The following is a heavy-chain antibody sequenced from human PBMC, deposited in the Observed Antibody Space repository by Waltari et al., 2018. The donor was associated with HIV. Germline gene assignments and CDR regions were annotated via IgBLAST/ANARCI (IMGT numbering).Heavy chain of an antibody. Sequence: QVRLQESGPGLVKPSQTLSLTCSVSGGSLTRGCYYWSWIRQPAGKGLEWIGRVHTSGNSHYNPSLRSRVTISVDTSKNQFSLSMNSVTAADTAVYYCTNGGDINGSEFDFWGQGALVTVSS. J-gene: IGHJ4*02. V-gene: IGHV4-61*02. CDR3: TNGGDINGSEFDF. CDR1: GGSLTRGCYY. CDR2: VHTSGNS. D-gene: IGHD3-10*01.